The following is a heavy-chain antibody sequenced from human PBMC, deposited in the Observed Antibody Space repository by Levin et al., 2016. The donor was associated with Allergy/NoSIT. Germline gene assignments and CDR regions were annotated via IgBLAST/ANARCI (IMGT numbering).Heavy chain of an antibody. V-gene: IGHV3-23*01. CDR2: ISGSGGST. J-gene: IGHJ4*02. D-gene: IGHD3-16*01. CDR3: ANERGPGY. Sequence: WIRQPPGKGLEWVSAISGSGGSTYYADSVKGRFTISRDNSKNTLYLQMNSLRAEDTAVYYCANERGPGYWGQGTLVTVSS.